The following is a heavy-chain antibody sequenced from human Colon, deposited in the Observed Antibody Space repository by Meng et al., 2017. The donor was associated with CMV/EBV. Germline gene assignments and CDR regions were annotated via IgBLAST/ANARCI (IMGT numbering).Heavy chain of an antibody. Sequence: GGSLRLSCAASGFTFDDYAMHWVRQATGKGLEWVATISWNSATIGYADSVKGRFTISRDNAKNSLYLQMNSVRAEDTAVYYCARAPLTVFGAAAQYYYHGMDVWGQGTTVTVSS. V-gene: IGHV3-9*01. J-gene: IGHJ6*02. CDR3: ARAPLTVFGAAAQYYYHGMDV. D-gene: IGHD3-3*01. CDR2: ISWNSATI. CDR1: GFTFDDYA.